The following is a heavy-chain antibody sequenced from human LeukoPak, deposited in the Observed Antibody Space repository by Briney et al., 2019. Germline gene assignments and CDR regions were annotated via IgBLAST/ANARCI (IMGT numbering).Heavy chain of an antibody. CDR1: GFIFSSYA. CDR3: AALRAIVVVPAASNWFDP. Sequence: GGFLRLSCAASGFIFSSYAMSWVRQAPGKGLEWVSAISGSGGSTYYADSVKGRFTISRDNSKNTLYLQMNSLRAEDTAVYYCAALRAIVVVPAASNWFDPWGQGTLVTVSS. V-gene: IGHV3-23*01. CDR2: ISGSGGST. D-gene: IGHD2-2*01. J-gene: IGHJ5*02.